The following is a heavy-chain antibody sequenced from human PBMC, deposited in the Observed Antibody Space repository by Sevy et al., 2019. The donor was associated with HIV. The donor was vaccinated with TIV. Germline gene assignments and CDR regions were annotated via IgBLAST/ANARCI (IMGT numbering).Heavy chain of an antibody. CDR1: GFTVNSNY. CDR3: AKLPSTVMIREKGY. V-gene: IGHV3-66*04. CDR2: IHSDDTT. D-gene: IGHD3-10*01. J-gene: IGHJ4*02. Sequence: GGSLRLSCAASGFTVNSNYMTWVRQAPGKGLEGVSVIHSDDTTYHADSVKDRFTISRDNFKNTLYLHMSSLRAEDTTIYYCAKLPSTVMIREKGYWGQGTRVTVSS.